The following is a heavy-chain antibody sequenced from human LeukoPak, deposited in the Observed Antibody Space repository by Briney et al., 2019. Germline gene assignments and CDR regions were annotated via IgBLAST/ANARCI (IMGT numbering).Heavy chain of an antibody. Sequence: GGSLRLSCAASGFTFSRYAMHWVRQAPGKGLEWVAVISYHGSNQYYADSMKGRFTISRDNSKSTLYLQMNSLRPEDTAVYYCASDPFDSSGYYPLDYWGQGTLVTVPS. CDR2: ISYHGSNQ. J-gene: IGHJ4*02. V-gene: IGHV3-30-3*01. CDR1: GFTFSRYA. CDR3: ASDPFDSSGYYPLDY. D-gene: IGHD3-22*01.